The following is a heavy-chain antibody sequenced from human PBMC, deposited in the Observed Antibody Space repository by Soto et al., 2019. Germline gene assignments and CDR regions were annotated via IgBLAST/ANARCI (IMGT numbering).Heavy chain of an antibody. Sequence: ASETLSLTCTVSGGSMTSYYWSWIRQPAGKGLQWIGRIYTSGRTNYNPSLQSRVTMSVDTSKKQFSLKLSSVTAADTAEYYCARGSGSYGFDIWGQGTKVTVSS. D-gene: IGHD1-26*01. CDR2: IYTSGRT. J-gene: IGHJ3*02. V-gene: IGHV4-4*07. CDR1: GGSMTSYY. CDR3: ARGSGSYGFDI.